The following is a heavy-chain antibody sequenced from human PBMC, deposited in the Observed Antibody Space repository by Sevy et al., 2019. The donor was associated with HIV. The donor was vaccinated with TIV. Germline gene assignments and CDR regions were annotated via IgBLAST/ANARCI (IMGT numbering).Heavy chain of an antibody. V-gene: IGHV3-43*01. CDR1: GFTFDDYT. J-gene: IGHJ4*02. CDR2: ISWDGGST. CDR3: AIQGYYDSSGYYSPFDY. Sequence: GGSLRLSCAASGFTFDDYTMHWARQAPGKGLEWVSLISWDGGSTYYADSVEGRFTISRDNSKNSLYLQMNSLRTEDTALYYCAIQGYYDSSGYYSPFDYWGQGTLVTVSS. D-gene: IGHD3-22*01.